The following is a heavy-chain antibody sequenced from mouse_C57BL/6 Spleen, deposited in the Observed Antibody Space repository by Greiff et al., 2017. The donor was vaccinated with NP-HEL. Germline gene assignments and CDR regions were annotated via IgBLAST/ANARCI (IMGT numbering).Heavy chain of an antibody. CDR1: GYTFTSYW. CDR2: LDPSDSYT. CDR3: ARRSRGNYAMDY. Sequence: VQLQQPGAELVMPGASVKLSCKASGYTFTSYWMHWVKQRPGQGLEWIGELDPSDSYTNYNQKFKGKSTLTVDKSSSTAYMQLSSLTSENSAVYYCARRSRGNYAMDYWGQGTSVTVSS. J-gene: IGHJ4*01. V-gene: IGHV1-69*01.